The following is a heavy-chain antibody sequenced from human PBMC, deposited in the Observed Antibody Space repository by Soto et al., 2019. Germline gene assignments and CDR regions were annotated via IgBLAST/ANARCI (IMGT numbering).Heavy chain of an antibody. CDR2: SIHDLNVT. V-gene: IGHV3-23*01. D-gene: IGHD2-15*01. CDR1: GFTFNSYA. CDR3: ARQYCSGYNCYELDA. Sequence: QAGGSLRLSCEASGFTFNSYAMNWVRQAPGKGLEWVSVSIHDLNVTHYSDSLQGRFTMSRDRSKNTVHLLMHRLRADDTAVYYCARQYCSGYNCYELDAWGQGTLVTVSS. J-gene: IGHJ4*02.